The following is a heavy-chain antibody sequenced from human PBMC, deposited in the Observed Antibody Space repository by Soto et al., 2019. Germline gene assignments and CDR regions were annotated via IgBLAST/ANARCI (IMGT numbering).Heavy chain of an antibody. J-gene: IGHJ5*02. V-gene: IGHV1-46*03. CDR3: ARQYCSGGSCYSGWFAP. Sequence: ASVKVSCKASGYTFTSYYMHWVRQAPGQGLKWMGIINPSGGSTSYAQKFQGRVTMTRDTSTSTVYMELSSLRSEDTAVYYCARQYCSGGSCYSGWFAPWGQGTLVTVSS. D-gene: IGHD2-15*01. CDR2: INPSGGST. CDR1: GYTFTSYY.